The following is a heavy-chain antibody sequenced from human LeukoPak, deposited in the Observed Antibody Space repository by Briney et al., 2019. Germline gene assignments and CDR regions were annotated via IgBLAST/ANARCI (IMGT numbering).Heavy chain of an antibody. D-gene: IGHD4-17*01. CDR3: ARHRDGDHFDY. Sequence: SETLSVTCTVSGGSISSSSYYWGWIRQPPGKGLEWIGSIYYSGSTYYNPSLKSRVTISVDTSKNQFSLKLSSVTAADTAVYYCARHRDGDHFDYWGQGTLVTVSS. CDR1: GGSISSSSYY. CDR2: IYYSGST. V-gene: IGHV4-39*01. J-gene: IGHJ4*02.